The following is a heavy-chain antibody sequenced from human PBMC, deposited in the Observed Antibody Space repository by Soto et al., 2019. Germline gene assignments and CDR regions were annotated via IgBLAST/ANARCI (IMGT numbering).Heavy chain of an antibody. J-gene: IGHJ4*02. CDR3: ARHASGSPFGY. D-gene: IGHD3-10*01. Sequence: TLALTCAVSGGSISSNNWLTWVRQPPGKGLEWIGEIYYSGSTTYNPSLKSRVTISVDKSKNQFSLKLSSVTAADTAVYYCARHASGSPFGYWGQGTLVTVSS. V-gene: IGHV4-4*02. CDR1: GGSISSNNW. CDR2: IYYSGST.